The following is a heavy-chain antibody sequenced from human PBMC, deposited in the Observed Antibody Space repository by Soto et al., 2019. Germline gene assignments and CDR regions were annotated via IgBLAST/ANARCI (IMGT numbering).Heavy chain of an antibody. D-gene: IGHD6-6*01. Sequence: PGGSLRLSCSASGFTFSSYAMHWVRQAPGKGLEYVSAISSNGGSTYYADSVKGRFTISRDNSKNTLYLQMSSLRAEDTAVYYCVKDLGAAPNIFDYWGQGTLVTVSS. J-gene: IGHJ4*02. CDR2: ISSNGGST. CDR3: VKDLGAAPNIFDY. CDR1: GFTFSSYA. V-gene: IGHV3-64D*06.